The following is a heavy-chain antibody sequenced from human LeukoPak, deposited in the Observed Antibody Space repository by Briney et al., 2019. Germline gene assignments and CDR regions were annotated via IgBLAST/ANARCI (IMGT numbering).Heavy chain of an antibody. J-gene: IGHJ4*02. D-gene: IGHD3-22*01. Sequence: GGSLRLSCAASGFTFSNYVMSWVRQVPGKGLEWVSAIRNGGGTSYNADSVKGRFTISRDNSENTLFLQMNSLRAEDTAVYYCATEPYDSSGHYFSHFDYWGQGSLVTVSS. CDR3: ATEPYDSSGHYFSHFDY. CDR2: IRNGGGTS. CDR1: GFTFSNYV. V-gene: IGHV3-23*01.